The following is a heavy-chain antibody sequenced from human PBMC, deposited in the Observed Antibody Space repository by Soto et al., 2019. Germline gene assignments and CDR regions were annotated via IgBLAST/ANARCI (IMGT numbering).Heavy chain of an antibody. D-gene: IGHD3-22*01. CDR1: GFSFTNYA. J-gene: IGHJ4*02. CDR2: IDGGGGAT. Sequence: EVQVLESGGRLAQPGGSLRLSCAASGFSFTNYAMSWVRQAPGKALEWVSGIDGGGGATYYADSVKGRFTISRDNSNNTVYLQMNNLRAEDTAVYYCARDEYYYASSGYYRFDQWGQGTLVTVSS. CDR3: ARDEYYYASSGYYRFDQ. V-gene: IGHV3-23*01.